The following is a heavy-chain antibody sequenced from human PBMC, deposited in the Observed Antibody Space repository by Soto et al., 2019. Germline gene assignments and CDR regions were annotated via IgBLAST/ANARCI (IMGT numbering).Heavy chain of an antibody. Sequence: SETLSLTCAVSGGSISSSNWWSWVRQPPGKGLEWIGEIYHSGSTNYNPSLKSRVTISVDKSKNQFSLKLSSVTAADTAVYYCARVLVEELERPFDYWGQGTLVTVSS. CDR3: ARVLVEELERPFDY. J-gene: IGHJ4*02. CDR2: IYHSGST. CDR1: GGSISSSNW. D-gene: IGHD1-1*01. V-gene: IGHV4-4*02.